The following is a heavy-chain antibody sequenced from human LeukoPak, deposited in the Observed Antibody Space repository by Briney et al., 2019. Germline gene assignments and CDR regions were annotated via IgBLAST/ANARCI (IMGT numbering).Heavy chain of an antibody. D-gene: IGHD1-26*01. V-gene: IGHV4-4*07. CDR1: GGSISSYY. CDR2: IYTSGST. CDR3: ARAEEVRRSGSYYKKEY. Sequence: SETLSLTCTVSGGSISSYYWSWIRQPAGKGLEWIGRIYTSGSTNYNPSLKSRVTMSVDTSKNQFSLKLSSVTAADTAVYYCARAEEVRRSGSYYKKEYWGQGTLVTVSS. J-gene: IGHJ4*02.